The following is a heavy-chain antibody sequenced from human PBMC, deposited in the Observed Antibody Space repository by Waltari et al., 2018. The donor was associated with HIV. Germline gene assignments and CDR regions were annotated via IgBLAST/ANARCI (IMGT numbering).Heavy chain of an antibody. CDR1: GYTCTSYG. CDR3: ARVCGSSSSCYSGWFDP. D-gene: IGHD2-2*01. Sequence: QVQLVQSGAEVKKPGASVKVSCKASGYTCTSYGISWVGQAPGQGLEWMGWFKTYNGNSEYAPERKCRGTMTTDPSTSTAPMELRRLRSDDTAVYYCARVCGSSSSCYSGWFDPWGQGTLVTVTS. V-gene: IGHV1-18*01. CDR2: FKTYNGNS. J-gene: IGHJ5*02.